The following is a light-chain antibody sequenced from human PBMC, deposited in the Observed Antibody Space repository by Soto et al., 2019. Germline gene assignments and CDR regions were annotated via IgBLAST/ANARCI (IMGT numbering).Light chain of an antibody. CDR3: QQYDSYLFT. CDR1: QSIRTW. CDR2: DAS. J-gene: IGKJ2*01. V-gene: IGKV1-5*01. Sequence: DIQMTQSPSTLSASVGDRVTITCRASQSIRTWLAWYQQKPGQAPKFLIYDASSLERGVPSRFSGSGSGTEFTLTISSLQPDDFATYYCQQYDSYLFTFGQGTKLEIK.